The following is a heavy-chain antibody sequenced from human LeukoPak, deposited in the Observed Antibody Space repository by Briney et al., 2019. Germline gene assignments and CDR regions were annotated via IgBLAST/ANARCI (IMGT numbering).Heavy chain of an antibody. Sequence: GGSLRLFCAASGFTFSSYAMSWVRQAPGKGLEWVSAISGSGGSTFYADSVKGRFTISRDNSKNTLYLQMNSLRAEDTAVYYCARDGVRGVTDYYYYYMDVWGKGTTVTVSS. CDR3: ARDGVRGVTDYYYYYMDV. D-gene: IGHD3-10*01. CDR1: GFTFSSYA. V-gene: IGHV3-23*01. CDR2: ISGSGGST. J-gene: IGHJ6*03.